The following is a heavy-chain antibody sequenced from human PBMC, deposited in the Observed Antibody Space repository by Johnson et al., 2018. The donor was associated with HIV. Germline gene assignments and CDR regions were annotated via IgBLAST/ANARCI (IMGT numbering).Heavy chain of an antibody. J-gene: IGHJ3*02. CDR3: ARDGSGSSPVDAFDI. CDR2: ISSSGSTI. CDR1: GFTFSDYY. D-gene: IGHD1-26*01. Sequence: QVQLVESGGGVVQPGRSLRLSCAASGFTFSDYYMSWIRQAPGKGLEWVSYISSSGSTIYYADSVKGRFIISRDNAKNSVYLQMSNLRFEDTAVYYCARDGSGSSPVDAFDIWGQGTMVTVSS. V-gene: IGHV3-11*04.